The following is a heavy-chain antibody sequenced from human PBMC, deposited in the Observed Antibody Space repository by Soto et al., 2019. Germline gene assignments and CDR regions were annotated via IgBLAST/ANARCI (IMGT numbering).Heavy chain of an antibody. D-gene: IGHD1-26*01. CDR3: IRSYSGKNGWFDP. CDR2: INGDGSTT. Sequence: VREAPGQGLVWVSRINGDGSTTNYADSVKGRFTISRDNAKNTVYLQMNSLRAEDTAVYFCIRSYSGKNGWFDPWGQGALVTVS. J-gene: IGHJ5*02. V-gene: IGHV3-74*01.